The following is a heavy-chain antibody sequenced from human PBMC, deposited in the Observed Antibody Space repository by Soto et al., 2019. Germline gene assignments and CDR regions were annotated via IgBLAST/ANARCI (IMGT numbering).Heavy chain of an antibody. V-gene: IGHV1-69*02. J-gene: IGHJ6*02. D-gene: IGHD2-21*02. CDR2: IIPVLGVT. CDR1: GDTFSSYT. CDR3: SRRGYCGVDCDTQYYYVSDF. Sequence: QVQLVQSGPEVKKPGSSVRISCRSGGDTFSSYTVSWVRQTPGQGLEWMGRIIPVLGVTNYSQKFKGRMTITADKSKTTANMELSSLNSEYTALDYWSRRGYCGVDCDTQYYYVSDFWGQGTSVSVSS.